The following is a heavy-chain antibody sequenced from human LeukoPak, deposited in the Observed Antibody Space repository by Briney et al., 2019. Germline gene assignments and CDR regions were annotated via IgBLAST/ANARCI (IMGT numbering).Heavy chain of an antibody. V-gene: IGHV3-30*03. J-gene: IGHJ6*02. D-gene: IGHD2-2*01. CDR2: ISYDGSNK. CDR3: VRDYQFIQEV. Sequence: GSLRLSCAASGFTFSSYGMHWVRQAPGKGLEWVAVISYDGSNKYYADSVKGRFTISRDNSKNTLYLQMDILRVEDTALYFCVRDYQFIQEVWGQGTTVTVSS. CDR1: GFTFSSYG.